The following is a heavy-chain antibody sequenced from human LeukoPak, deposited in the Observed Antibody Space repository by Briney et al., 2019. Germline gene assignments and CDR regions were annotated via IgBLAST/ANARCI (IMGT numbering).Heavy chain of an antibody. V-gene: IGHV3-23*01. CDR1: GFTFSSYA. CDR2: ISGSGGST. CDR3: AKTSWRKQWLVYNFDY. J-gene: IGHJ4*02. D-gene: IGHD6-19*01. Sequence: TGGSLRLSCAASGFTFSSYAMSWVRQAPGKGLEWVLAISGSGGSTYYADSVKGRFTISRDNSKNTLYLQMNSLRAEDTAVYYCAKTSWRKQWLVYNFDYWGQGTLVTVSS.